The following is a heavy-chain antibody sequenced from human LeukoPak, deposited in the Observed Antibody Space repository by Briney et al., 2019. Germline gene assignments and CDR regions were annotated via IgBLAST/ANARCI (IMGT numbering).Heavy chain of an antibody. CDR2: ISGSGVTT. CDR3: AKDRIVGATTSYDYFDY. Sequence: GGSLRLSCAASGFTFSSYAMSWVRQAPGKGLEWVSAISGSGVTTYYADSVKGRFTISRDNSKNTLYLQMNSLRVEDTAVYYCAKDRIVGATTSYDYFDYWGQGTLVTVSS. CDR1: GFTFSSYA. J-gene: IGHJ4*02. D-gene: IGHD1-26*01. V-gene: IGHV3-23*01.